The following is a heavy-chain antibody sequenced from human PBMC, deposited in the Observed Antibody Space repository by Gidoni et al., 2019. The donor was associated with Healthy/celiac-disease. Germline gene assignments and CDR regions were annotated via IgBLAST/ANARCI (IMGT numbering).Heavy chain of an antibody. V-gene: IGHV5-51*03. CDR2: IYPGDSDT. Sequence: EVQLVQPGAEVTKPEESLQISCMGSGYSFTSYWIVWVRQMPGKGLEWMGIIYPGDSDTRYSPSFQGQVTISADKSISTAYMQWSSLKASDTAMYYCARLVAVAGYIGYWGQGTLVTVSS. CDR1: GYSFTSYW. D-gene: IGHD6-19*01. J-gene: IGHJ4*02. CDR3: ARLVAVAGYIGY.